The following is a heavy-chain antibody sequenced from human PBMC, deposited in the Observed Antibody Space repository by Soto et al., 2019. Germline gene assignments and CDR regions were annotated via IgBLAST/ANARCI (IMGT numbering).Heavy chain of an antibody. CDR2: ISGYNGNT. J-gene: IGHJ6*02. D-gene: IGHD3-3*01. V-gene: IGHV1-18*01. CDR3: ARGSRLFGVVIFQHYDMDV. CDR1: GYTFSNYG. Sequence: QVQLVQSGTEVKKPGASVKVSCKASGYTFSNYGISWVRQAPGQGLEWMGWISGYNGNTKYAQKLQGRVTMTTDTSTSTAYVELRSLRSDDTAVYYCARGSRLFGVVIFQHYDMDVWGQGTTVTVS.